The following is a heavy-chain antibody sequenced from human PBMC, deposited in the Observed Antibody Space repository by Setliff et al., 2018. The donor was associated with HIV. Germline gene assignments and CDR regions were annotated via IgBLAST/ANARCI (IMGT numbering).Heavy chain of an antibody. J-gene: IGHJ1*01. CDR3: ARPFPCASTTCYFAAFDM. CDR1: SGAISRAASY. V-gene: IGHV4-39*01. CDR2: IFYRGDT. Sequence: PSETLSLTCTVSSGAISRAASYWSWIRQSPGKGLEWIGTIFYRGDTYYNPSLKSRLTLSVDTSKGQFSLRLASVTAADTAVYYCARPFPCASTTCYFAAFDMWGQGIPVTVSS. D-gene: IGHD2-2*01.